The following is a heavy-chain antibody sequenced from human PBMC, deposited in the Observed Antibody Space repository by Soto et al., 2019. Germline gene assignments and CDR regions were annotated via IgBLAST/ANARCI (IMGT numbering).Heavy chain of an antibody. CDR1: GYTFTTYD. J-gene: IGHJ4*02. CDR2: MNPNSGNT. D-gene: IGHD3-22*01. Sequence: GPSVKVSCKASGYTFTTYDINWVRQAAGQGLVWMGWMNPNSGNTGYAQKFQDRVTMTRGTSISTAYMELSDLRSEDTAVYYCARGQYFSDSSGYDDYWGQGTQVTVS. V-gene: IGHV1-8*02. CDR3: ARGQYFSDSSGYDDY.